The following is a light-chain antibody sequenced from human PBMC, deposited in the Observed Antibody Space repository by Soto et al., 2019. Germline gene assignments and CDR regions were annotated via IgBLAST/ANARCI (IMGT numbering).Light chain of an antibody. V-gene: IGLV2-14*02. CDR3: SSSAGGYTWV. CDR2: EGS. CDR1: SSDIGSYNL. Sequence: QSALTQPASVSASPGQSITISCTGTSSDIGSYNLVSWYQQHPGKAPKLMIYEGSRRASWVSNRFSGSKSGNTASLTVSGLQAEDEADYYCSSSAGGYTWVFGGGTKVTVL. J-gene: IGLJ3*02.